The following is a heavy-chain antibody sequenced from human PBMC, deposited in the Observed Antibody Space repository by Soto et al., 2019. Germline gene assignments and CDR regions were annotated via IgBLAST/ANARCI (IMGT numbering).Heavy chain of an antibody. CDR3: AKEWSEWLAPVVDV. V-gene: IGHV3-30*18. J-gene: IGHJ6*02. Sequence: QVQLVESGGGVVQPGRSLRLFCAASGFTFSSCGMHWVRQAPGMGLQWVAVISNDGSNNNYADSVKGRFTISRDNTKNTMYLQINSLRAEDTALYYCAKEWSEWLAPVVDVWGQGTTVTVSS. CDR1: GFTFSSCG. CDR2: ISNDGSNN. D-gene: IGHD6-19*01.